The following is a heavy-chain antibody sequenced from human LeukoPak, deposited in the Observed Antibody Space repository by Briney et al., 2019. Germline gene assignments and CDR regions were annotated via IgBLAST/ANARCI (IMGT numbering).Heavy chain of an antibody. D-gene: IGHD4-17*01. CDR3: ARKSHYGDYVWFDP. Sequence: SETLSLTCSVSGGAISSSDDYWGFVRQTPGKGLEWMGSIYYTGSSHYNPSLRSRATISVDTSKNQFSLKLSSVTAADTAVYYCARKSHYGDYVWFDPWGQGTLVTVSS. V-gene: IGHV4-39*07. CDR2: IYYTGSS. CDR1: GGAISSSDDY. J-gene: IGHJ5*02.